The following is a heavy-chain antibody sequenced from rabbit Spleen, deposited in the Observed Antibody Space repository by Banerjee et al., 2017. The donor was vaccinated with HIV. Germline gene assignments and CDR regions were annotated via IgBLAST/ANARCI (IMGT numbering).Heavy chain of an antibody. Sequence: QEQLVESGGGLVQPEGSLTLTCTASGFSFSSSYWICWVRQAPGKGLEWIGCIYAGSSSNTYYASWAKGRFTISKTSSTTVTLQLNSLTAADTATYFCARGTSSSGYYSGSLNLWGPGTLVTVS. CDR3: ARGTSSSGYYSGSLNL. CDR2: IYAGSSSNT. V-gene: IGHV1S45*01. J-gene: IGHJ4*01. CDR1: GFSFSSSYW. D-gene: IGHD1-1*01.